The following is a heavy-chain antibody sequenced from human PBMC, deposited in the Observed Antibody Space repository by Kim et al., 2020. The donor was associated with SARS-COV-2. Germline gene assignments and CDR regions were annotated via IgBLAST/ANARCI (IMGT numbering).Heavy chain of an antibody. CDR1: GFTFSSYA. V-gene: IGHV3-30*04. CDR3: ATPRDHYSSGWCSYFDY. Sequence: GGSLRLSCAASGFTFSSYAMHWVRQAPGKGLEWVAVISYDGSNKYYVDSVKGRFTISRDNSKNTLYLQMNSLRAEDTAVYYCATPRDHYSSGWCSYFDYWGQGNLVTVSS. J-gene: IGHJ4*02. D-gene: IGHD6-19*01. CDR2: ISYDGSNK.